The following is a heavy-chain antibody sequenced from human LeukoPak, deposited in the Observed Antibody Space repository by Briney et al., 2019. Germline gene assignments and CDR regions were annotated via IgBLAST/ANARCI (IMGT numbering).Heavy chain of an antibody. D-gene: IGHD5-24*01. J-gene: IGHJ4*02. V-gene: IGHV3-48*04. CDR1: GFTFSSYW. Sequence: GGSLRLSCAASGFTFSSYWMHWVRQAPGKGLEWVSYISSSGSTIYYADSVKGRFTISRDNAKNSLYLQMNSLRAEDTAVYYCARESVEMATINYWGQGTLVTVSS. CDR2: ISSSGSTI. CDR3: ARESVEMATINY.